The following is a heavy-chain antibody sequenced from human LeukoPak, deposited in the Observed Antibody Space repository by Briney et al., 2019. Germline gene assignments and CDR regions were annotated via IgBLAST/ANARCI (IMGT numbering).Heavy chain of an antibody. CDR3: ARAISGVPAAPIDF. J-gene: IGHJ4*02. CDR2: IWYDGSNK. CDR1: GFTFSSYG. D-gene: IGHD2-2*01. Sequence: PGGSLRLSCAASGFTFSSYGMHWGRQAPGKGLEWGAVIWYDGSNKYYADSVKGRFTISRDNSKNRLYLQMNSLRAEDTAVYYCARAISGVPAAPIDFWGQGTLVTVSS. V-gene: IGHV3-33*01.